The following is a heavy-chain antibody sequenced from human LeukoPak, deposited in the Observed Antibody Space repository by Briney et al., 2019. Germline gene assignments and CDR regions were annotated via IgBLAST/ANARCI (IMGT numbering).Heavy chain of an antibody. D-gene: IGHD6-19*01. Sequence: SETLSPTCAVSGGSISSGGYSWSWIRQPPGKGLEWIGYIYHSGSTYYNPSLKSRVTISVDRSKNQFSLKLSSVTAADTAVYYCVRQGSGWYAWFDPWGQGTLVTVSS. CDR1: GGSISSGGYS. J-gene: IGHJ5*02. CDR3: VRQGSGWYAWFDP. CDR2: IYHSGST. V-gene: IGHV4-30-2*01.